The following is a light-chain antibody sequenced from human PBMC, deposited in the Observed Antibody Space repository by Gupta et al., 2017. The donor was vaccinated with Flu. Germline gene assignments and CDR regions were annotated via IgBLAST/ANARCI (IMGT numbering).Light chain of an antibody. CDR1: QSVSSY. Sequence: ELVLTQSPSTLSLSPGERATLSCRASQSVSSYLAWYKQKPGQAPRLLIYDASNRYTGIPARFSGSGYGKDLTLTISSREQEDFAVYYFQQRSNSPPLTFGEGTIVEIK. V-gene: IGKV3-11*01. J-gene: IGKJ5*01. CDR3: QQRSNSPPLT. CDR2: DAS.